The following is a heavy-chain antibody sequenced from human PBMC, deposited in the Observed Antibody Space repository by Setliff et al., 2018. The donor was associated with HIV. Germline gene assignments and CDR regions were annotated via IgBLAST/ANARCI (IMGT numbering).Heavy chain of an antibody. CDR3: TNWPEGAHDLFDY. CDR2: ISYDGSNK. CDR1: GFTFSNYA. D-gene: IGHD3-16*01. Sequence: PGGSLRLSCAASGFTFSNYAMHWVRQAPGKGLEWVAVISYDGSNKYYADSAKGRFIISRDNSENTAYLQMSSLRDEDTAIYYCTNWPEGAHDLFDYWGQGTLVTVSS. J-gene: IGHJ4*02. V-gene: IGHV3-30-3*02.